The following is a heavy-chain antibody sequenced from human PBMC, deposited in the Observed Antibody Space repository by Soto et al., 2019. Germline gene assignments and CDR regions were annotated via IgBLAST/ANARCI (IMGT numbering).Heavy chain of an antibody. CDR1: GYTLTSYG. CDR3: ARDPPYYDILTGYYPPPPYYYYYYGMDV. V-gene: IGHV1-18*01. CDR2: ISAYNGNT. D-gene: IGHD3-9*01. J-gene: IGHJ6*02. Sequence: AASVKVCCKASGYTLTSYGISWVRQAPGQGLEWMGWISAYNGNTNYAQKLQGRVTMTTDTSTSTAYMEPRSLRSDDTAVYYCARDPPYYDILTGYYPPPPYYYYYYGMDVWGQGTTVTVSS.